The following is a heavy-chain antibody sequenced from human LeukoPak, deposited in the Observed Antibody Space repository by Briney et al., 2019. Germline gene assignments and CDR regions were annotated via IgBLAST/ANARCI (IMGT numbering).Heavy chain of an antibody. J-gene: IGHJ4*02. Sequence: GGSLRLSCAASGFTFSRYWIHWVRQAPGKGLEWVSRINPDGTTTTYADSVKGRFTISRDNSKNTLYLQMNSLRAEDTAVYYCARGMSGWYGDCYFDYWGQGTLVTVSS. CDR2: INPDGTTT. V-gene: IGHV3-74*01. CDR3: ARGMSGWYGDCYFDY. CDR1: GFTFSRYW. D-gene: IGHD6-19*01.